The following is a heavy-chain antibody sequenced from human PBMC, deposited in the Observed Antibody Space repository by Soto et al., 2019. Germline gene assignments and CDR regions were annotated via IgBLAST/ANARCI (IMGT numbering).Heavy chain of an antibody. Sequence: QVQLVQSGAEVKKPGSSVKVSCKASGGTFSTAAISWVRQAPGQGLEWVGGIMPVFPTPDYAQNFQGRVTITADESTTTAYLELTSLRADDTAVYYCARDKDRLQLGGNYYYILDVWGQGTAITVSS. D-gene: IGHD1-1*01. CDR2: IMPVFPTP. CDR3: ARDKDRLQLGGNYYYILDV. CDR1: GGTFSTAA. J-gene: IGHJ6*02. V-gene: IGHV1-69*12.